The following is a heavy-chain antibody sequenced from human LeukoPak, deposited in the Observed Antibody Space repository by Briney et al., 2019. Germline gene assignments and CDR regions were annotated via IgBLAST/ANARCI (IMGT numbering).Heavy chain of an antibody. Sequence: GGFLRLSCAASGRTFSSYAMSWVRQAPGKGLERVSGIGGTGIRTYYADSVKGRFTISRDNSKNALYLQMNSLRVEDTAVYYCAGGVVATILSLDYWGRGTLVTVSS. V-gene: IGHV3-23*01. CDR2: IGGTGIRT. CDR3: AGGVVATILSLDY. D-gene: IGHD5-12*01. J-gene: IGHJ4*02. CDR1: GRTFSSYA.